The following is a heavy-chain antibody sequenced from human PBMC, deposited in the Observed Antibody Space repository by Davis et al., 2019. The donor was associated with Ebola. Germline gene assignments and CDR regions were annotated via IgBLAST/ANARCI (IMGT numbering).Heavy chain of an antibody. J-gene: IGHJ6*02. Sequence: PGGSLRLSCAASGFTFNSYSMNWVRQAPGKGLEWVSYISSSSSTIYYADSVKGRFTISRDNAKNSLYLQMNSLRDEDTAVYYCARPMGPAEDTAMVPEYYYYYYGMDVWGQGTTVTVSS. CDR1: GFTFNSYS. D-gene: IGHD5-18*01. V-gene: IGHV3-48*02. CDR3: ARPMGPAEDTAMVPEYYYYYYGMDV. CDR2: ISSSSSTI.